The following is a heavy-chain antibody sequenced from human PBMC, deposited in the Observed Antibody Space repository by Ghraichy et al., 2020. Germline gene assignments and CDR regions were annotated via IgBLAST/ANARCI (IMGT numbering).Heavy chain of an antibody. CDR1: GGSISSYY. CDR3: ARVLVTGDYAFDF. CDR2: IYYRGST. J-gene: IGHJ3*01. D-gene: IGHD7-27*01. Sequence: SETLSLTCTVSGGSISSYYWSWIRQPPGKGLEWIGYIYYRGSTNYNPSLKSRLTISVDTSKNQFSLKLSSVTAADTAVYYCARVLVTGDYAFDFWGQGTMVTVSS. V-gene: IGHV4-59*01.